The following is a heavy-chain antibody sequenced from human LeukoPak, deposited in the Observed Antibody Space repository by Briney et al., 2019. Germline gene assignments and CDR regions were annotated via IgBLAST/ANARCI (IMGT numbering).Heavy chain of an antibody. CDR1: GFTFSSYA. J-gene: IGHJ4*02. D-gene: IGHD3-22*01. CDR2: ISYDGSNK. Sequence: GGSLRLSCAASGFTFSSYAMHWVRQAPGKGLEWVAVISYDGSNKYYADSVKGRFTISRDSSKNTLFLQMNSLSAEDTAVYYCARDRGLFYYDSSGYPDYWGQGTLVTVSS. V-gene: IGHV3-30*04. CDR3: ARDRGLFYYDSSGYPDY.